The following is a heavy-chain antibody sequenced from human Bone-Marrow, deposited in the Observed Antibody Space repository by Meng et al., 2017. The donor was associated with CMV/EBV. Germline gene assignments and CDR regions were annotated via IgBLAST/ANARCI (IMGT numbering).Heavy chain of an antibody. Sequence: GESLKISCAASGFTFSSYAMHWVRQAPGRGLEWVAVISYDGSNKYYADSVKGRFTISRDNSKNTLYLQMNSLRAEDTAVYYCARDLLWFGAEAWRRVGGMAVWGQGTTVTVSS. CDR1: GFTFSSYA. CDR3: ARDLLWFGAEAWRRVGGMAV. V-gene: IGHV3-30*04. J-gene: IGHJ6*02. D-gene: IGHD3-10*01. CDR2: ISYDGSNK.